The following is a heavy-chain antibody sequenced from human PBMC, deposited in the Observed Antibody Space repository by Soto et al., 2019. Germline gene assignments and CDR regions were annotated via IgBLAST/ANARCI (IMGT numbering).Heavy chain of an antibody. D-gene: IGHD6-13*01. CDR3: ARDQGEAAGTYIDF. V-gene: IGHV3-30-3*01. CDR2: ISYDGSNK. CDR1: GYTFSNYA. J-gene: IGHJ4*02. Sequence: QVQLVESGGGVVQPGRSLRLSCVASGYTFSNYAMHWVRQAPGKGLEWVAIISYDGSNKYHADSVKGRFTISRDNSKNTLYLQTNSLRAEDAAVYYCARDQGEAAGTYIDFWGQGTLVTVSS.